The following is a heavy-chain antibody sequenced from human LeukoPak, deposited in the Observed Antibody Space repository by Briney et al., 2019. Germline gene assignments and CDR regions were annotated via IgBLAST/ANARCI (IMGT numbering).Heavy chain of an antibody. J-gene: IGHJ5*02. CDR3: ARGGKSGYSYGYNWFDP. CDR1: GGSFSGYY. Sequence: SATLSLTCAVYGGSFSGYYWSWIRQPPGKGLEWIGEINDSGSTTYNPSLKSRVTISVDTSKNHFSLKLSSVTAAHTDVYYCARGGKSGYSYGYNWFDPWGQGTLVTVSS. D-gene: IGHD5-18*01. CDR2: INDSGST. V-gene: IGHV4-34*01.